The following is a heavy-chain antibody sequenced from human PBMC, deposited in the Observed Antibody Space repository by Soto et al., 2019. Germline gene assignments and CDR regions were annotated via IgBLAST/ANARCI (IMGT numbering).Heavy chain of an antibody. V-gene: IGHV4-39*01. CDR1: GGSISSIDYY. D-gene: IGHD6-19*01. CDR2: IHYSGST. Sequence: ETLSLTCTVSGGSISSIDYYWGWIRQPPGKGLEWIGSIHYSGSTYYNPSLKSRVTISEDTSKNQFSLKLSSVSAADTAVYYCARRGSGWFFDYWGPGTLVTVS. J-gene: IGHJ4*02. CDR3: ARRGSGWFFDY.